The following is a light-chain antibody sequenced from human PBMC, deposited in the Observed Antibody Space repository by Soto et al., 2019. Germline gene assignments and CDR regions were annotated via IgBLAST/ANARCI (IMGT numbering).Light chain of an antibody. Sequence: QSVLTQPPSVSGAPGQTVTISCTGSSSNIRAGYDVHWYQQLPGTAPKLLIYGNSNRPSGVPDRFSGSKSGTSASLAITGLQAEDEADYYCQSYDSSLSGWVFGGGTKLTVL. CDR2: GNS. V-gene: IGLV1-40*01. J-gene: IGLJ3*02. CDR3: QSYDSSLSGWV. CDR1: SSNIRAGYD.